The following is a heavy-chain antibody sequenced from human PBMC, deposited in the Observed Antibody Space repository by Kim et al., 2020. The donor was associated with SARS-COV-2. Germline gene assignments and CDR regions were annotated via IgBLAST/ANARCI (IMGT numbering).Heavy chain of an antibody. CDR1: GGSISSSNW. CDR2: IYHSGNT. D-gene: IGHD6-6*01. Sequence: SETLSLTCAVSGGSISSSNWWCWVHQPPGKRLGGIGEIYHSGNTNYNPSLKSRVTISVDKSKNQLSLQLSPVRAADTAVYYCARAPARSIPARWFDYWG. CDR3: ARAPARSIPARWFDY. J-gene: IGHJ4*01. V-gene: IGHV4-4*02.